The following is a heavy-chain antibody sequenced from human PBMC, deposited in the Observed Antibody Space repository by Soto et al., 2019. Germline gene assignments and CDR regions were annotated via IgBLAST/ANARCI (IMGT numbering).Heavy chain of an antibody. D-gene: IGHD1-26*01. Sequence: GGSLRLSCTASGFTFGDYAMSWVRQAPGKGLEGVVFIRSKAYGGTTEYAASVKGRFTISRDESKSIAYLQMNSLKTEETAVYYCTREEVGPLDXWGQGTLVTVSX. J-gene: IGHJ4*02. CDR1: GFTFGDYA. CDR3: TREEVGPLDX. V-gene: IGHV3-49*04. CDR2: IRSKAYGGTT.